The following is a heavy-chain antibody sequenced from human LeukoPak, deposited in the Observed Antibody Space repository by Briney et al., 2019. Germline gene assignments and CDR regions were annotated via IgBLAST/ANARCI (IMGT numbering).Heavy chain of an antibody. CDR2: MNPNTGNA. CDR3: ARVGYSNSYDY. Sequence: ASVKVSCKASGYTFTNFDINWVRQAAGQGLEWMGWMNPNTGNAGYAQKFQDRVTITWDASISTAYMDLSSLRSEDTAVYYCARVGYSNSYDYWGQGTLVTVSS. D-gene: IGHD1-26*01. V-gene: IGHV1-8*03. J-gene: IGHJ4*02. CDR1: GYTFTNFD.